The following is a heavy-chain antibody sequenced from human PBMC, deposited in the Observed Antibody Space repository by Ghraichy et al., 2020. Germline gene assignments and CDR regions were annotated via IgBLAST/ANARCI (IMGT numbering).Heavy chain of an antibody. CDR1: GFTFSSYA. CDR2: ISGSGGST. CDR3: AIRSSSWYYFDY. D-gene: IGHD6-13*01. Sequence: GESLNISCAASGFTFSSYAMSWVRQAPGKGLEWVSGISGSGGSTYYADSVKGRFTISRDNSKNTLYLQMNSLRAEDTAVYYCAIRSSSWYYFDYWGQGTLVTVSS. J-gene: IGHJ4*02. V-gene: IGHV3-23*01.